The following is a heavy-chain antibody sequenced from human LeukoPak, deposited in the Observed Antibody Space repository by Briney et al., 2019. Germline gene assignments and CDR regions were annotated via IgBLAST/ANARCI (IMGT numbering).Heavy chain of an antibody. CDR3: ARDLGSPAGVDY. V-gene: IGHV3-66*02. CDR1: GFTVSSNY. CDR2: IYSGGST. J-gene: IGHJ4*02. Sequence: GGSLRLSCAASGFTVSSNYVSSVRQAPGKGLEWVSVIYSGGSTYYADSVKGRFTISRDNSKNTLYLQMNSLRGEDKAVYYCARDLGSPAGVDYWGQGTLVTVAS. D-gene: IGHD1-26*01.